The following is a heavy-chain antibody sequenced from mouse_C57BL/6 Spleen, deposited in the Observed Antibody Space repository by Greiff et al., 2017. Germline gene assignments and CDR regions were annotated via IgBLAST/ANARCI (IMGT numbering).Heavy chain of an antibody. Sequence: QVHVKQPGAELVKPGASVKMSCKASGYTFTSYWITWVKQRPGQGLEWIGDIYPGSGSTNYNEKFKSKATLTVDTSSSTAYMQLSSLTSEDSAVYYCARHWDEVYYYAMDYWGQGTSVTVSS. V-gene: IGHV1-55*01. J-gene: IGHJ4*01. D-gene: IGHD4-1*01. CDR3: ARHWDEVYYYAMDY. CDR2: IYPGSGST. CDR1: GYTFTSYW.